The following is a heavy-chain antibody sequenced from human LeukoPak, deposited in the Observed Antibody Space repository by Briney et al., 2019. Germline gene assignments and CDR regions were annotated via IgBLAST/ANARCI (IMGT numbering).Heavy chain of an antibody. CDR1: GYTFTSYG. Sequence: ASVKVSCKASGYTFTSYGISWVRQAPGQGLEWMGWISAYNGNTNYAQKLQGRVTMTTDTSTSTAYMELRSLRSDDTAVYYCARATTIFGVVILPYYFDYWGQGTLVTASS. J-gene: IGHJ4*02. D-gene: IGHD3-3*01. CDR2: ISAYNGNT. CDR3: ARATTIFGVVILPYYFDY. V-gene: IGHV1-18*01.